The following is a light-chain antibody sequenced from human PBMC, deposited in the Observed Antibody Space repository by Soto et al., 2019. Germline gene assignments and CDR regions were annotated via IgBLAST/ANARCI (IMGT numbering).Light chain of an antibody. CDR2: DVS. Sequence: QSALTQPPSVSGSPGQSVAISCTGTGSVIGTYNRVSWYQQPPGTAPKLMIYDVSDRPSGVPDRFSGSKSGNTASLTISGLQAEDEADYYCSSYTSSSTYVSGTGTKVTV. J-gene: IGLJ1*01. V-gene: IGLV2-18*02. CDR3: SSYTSSSTYV. CDR1: GSVIGTYNR.